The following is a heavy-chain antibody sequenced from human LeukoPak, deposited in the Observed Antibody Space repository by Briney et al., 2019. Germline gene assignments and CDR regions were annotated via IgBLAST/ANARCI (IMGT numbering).Heavy chain of an antibody. CDR3: ATRGSGGYDAFDI. CDR1: GFTFSSYA. CDR2: ISYDGSNK. D-gene: IGHD3-10*01. Sequence: GGSLRLSCAASGFTFSSYAMHWVRQAPGKGLEWVAVISYDGSNKYYADSVKGRFTISRDNSENTLYLQMNSLRAEDTAVYYCATRGSGGYDAFDIWGQGTMVTVSS. J-gene: IGHJ3*02. V-gene: IGHV3-30-3*01.